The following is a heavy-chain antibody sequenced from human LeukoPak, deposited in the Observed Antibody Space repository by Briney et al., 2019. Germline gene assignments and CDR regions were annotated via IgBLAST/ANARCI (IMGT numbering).Heavy chain of an antibody. CDR2: IRYDGSNK. Sequence: GGSLRLSCAASGFSFRNYGMHWVRRAPGKGLEWVAFIRYDGSNKYYADSVKGRFTISRDNSKNTLYLQMNSLRAEDTAVYYCAKIPDATIREVDYWGQGTLVTVSS. J-gene: IGHJ4*02. V-gene: IGHV3-30*02. CDR3: AKIPDATIREVDY. CDR1: GFSFRNYG. D-gene: IGHD1/OR15-1a*01.